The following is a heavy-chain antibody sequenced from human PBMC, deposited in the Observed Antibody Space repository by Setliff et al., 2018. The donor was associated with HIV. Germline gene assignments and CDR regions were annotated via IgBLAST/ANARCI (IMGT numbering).Heavy chain of an antibody. D-gene: IGHD5-12*01. CDR1: GGSFSEYY. J-gene: IGHJ6*03. V-gene: IGHV4-34*01. CDR2: INHSGST. CDR3: ARGAALLPGYSDRWEYFYMDV. Sequence: PSENLSLTCAVYGGSFSEYYWSWIRQSPGKGLEWIGEINHSGSTHYNPPLKSRATISVDTSKNQFSLRLNSVTAADTAVYYCARGAALLPGYSDRWEYFYMDVWGKGTTVTVSS.